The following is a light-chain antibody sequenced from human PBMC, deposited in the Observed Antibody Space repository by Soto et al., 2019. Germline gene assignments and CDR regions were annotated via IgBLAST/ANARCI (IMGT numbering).Light chain of an antibody. CDR1: QSVRSN. V-gene: IGKV3-15*01. CDR3: HQRQSWPRT. CDR2: DAS. Sequence: EIVMTQSPATLSVSPGARAPLSCRARQSVRSNLAWYQQHPGQSPRLLIYDASTRATGIPVRFSGSGSGTEFTLTISSLQPEDFAVYYCHQRQSWPRTFGQGTKVDIK. J-gene: IGKJ1*01.